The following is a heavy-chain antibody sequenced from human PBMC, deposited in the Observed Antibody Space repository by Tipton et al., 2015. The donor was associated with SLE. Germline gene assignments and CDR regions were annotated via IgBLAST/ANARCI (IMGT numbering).Heavy chain of an antibody. J-gene: IGHJ6*02. D-gene: IGHD2-15*01. CDR1: GFTFSSYA. CDR3: ARVLVDYYYGMDV. CDR2: ISGSGGST. V-gene: IGHV3-23*01. Sequence: SLRLSCAASGFTFSSYAMSWVRQAPGKGLEWVSAISGSGGSTYYADSVKGRFTISRDNSKNTLYLQMNSLRAEDTAVYYCARVLVDYYYGMDVWGQGTTVTVSS.